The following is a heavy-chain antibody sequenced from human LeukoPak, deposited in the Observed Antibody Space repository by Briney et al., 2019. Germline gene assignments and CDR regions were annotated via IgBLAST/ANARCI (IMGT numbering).Heavy chain of an antibody. V-gene: IGHV1-2*02. CDR1: RYTFTGYY. CDR2: INPNSGGT. Sequence: ASVKVSCKASRYTFTGYYMHWVRQAPGQGLEWMGWINPNSGGTNYAQKFQGRVTMTRDTSISTAYMELSRLRSDDTAVYYCARDRVYSGYEGGGDYWGQGTLATVSS. J-gene: IGHJ4*02. CDR3: ARDRVYSGYEGGGDY. D-gene: IGHD5-12*01.